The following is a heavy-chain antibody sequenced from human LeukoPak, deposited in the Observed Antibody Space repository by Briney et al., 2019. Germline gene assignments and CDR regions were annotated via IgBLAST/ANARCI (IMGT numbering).Heavy chain of an antibody. CDR2: IYYSGST. J-gene: IGHJ6*03. Sequence: SETLSLTCTVSGGSISSSSYYWGWIRQPPGKGLEWIGSIYYSGSTYYNPSLKSRVTISVDTSKNQFSLKLSSVTAADTAVYYCARVSRWWNYIDVWGKGTTVTVSS. CDR1: GGSISSSSYY. V-gene: IGHV4-39*07. D-gene: IGHD2-15*01. CDR3: ARVSRWWNYIDV.